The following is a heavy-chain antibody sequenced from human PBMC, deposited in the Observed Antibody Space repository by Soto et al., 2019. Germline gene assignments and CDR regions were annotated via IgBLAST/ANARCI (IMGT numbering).Heavy chain of an antibody. J-gene: IGHJ4*02. CDR2: IYYSGNT. CDR1: GGSISSSGYY. V-gene: IGHV4-31*03. D-gene: IGHD3-9*01. Sequence: SETLFLTCTVSGGSISSSGYYWSWIRQHPGKGLEWIGYIYYSGNTYYNPSLKSRVTISIDTSKNQFSLKLSSVTAADTAVYYCASVTVTGSDFDYWGQGTLVTVSS. CDR3: ASVTVTGSDFDY.